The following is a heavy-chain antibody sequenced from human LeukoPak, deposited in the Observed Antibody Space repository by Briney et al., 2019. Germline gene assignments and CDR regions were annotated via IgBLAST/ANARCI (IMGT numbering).Heavy chain of an antibody. V-gene: IGHV1-69*06. CDR2: IIPIFGTA. J-gene: IGHJ4*02. Sequence: SVKVSCKASGGTFSSYAISWVRQAPGQGLEWMGGIIPIFGTANYAQRFQGRVTITADKSTSTAYMELSSLRSEDTAVYYCAVVLWFGEKPFDYWGQGTLVTVSS. D-gene: IGHD3-10*01. CDR1: GGTFSSYA. CDR3: AVVLWFGEKPFDY.